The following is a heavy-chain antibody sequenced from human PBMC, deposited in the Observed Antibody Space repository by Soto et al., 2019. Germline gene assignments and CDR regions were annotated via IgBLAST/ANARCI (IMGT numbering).Heavy chain of an antibody. V-gene: IGHV4-30-4*01. J-gene: IGHJ6*02. CDR2: IYYSGST. Sequence: SETLSLTCTVSCGSISSGDYYCSWIRQPPGKGLEWIGYIYYSGSTYYNPSLKSRVTMSVDTSKNQFSLNLSSVTAPDTAVYYCAGERFLGLDRYYGMDVWSQRTTVTVSS. D-gene: IGHD3-3*01. CDR3: AGERFLGLDRYYGMDV. CDR1: CGSISSGDYY.